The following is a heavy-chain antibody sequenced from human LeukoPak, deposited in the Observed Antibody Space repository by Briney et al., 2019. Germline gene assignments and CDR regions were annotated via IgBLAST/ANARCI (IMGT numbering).Heavy chain of an antibody. CDR3: VRRAVSGEEALDFDY. D-gene: IGHD6-19*01. J-gene: IGHJ4*02. Sequence: GGSLRLSCAASGFTFSAHSMNWVRQAPGKGQEWVASISSRSSYIYYGGSVKGRFTVSRDNARNSVYLQMNSLRVEDTAVYYCVRRAVSGEEALDFDYWGQGTLVTVSS. CDR2: ISSRSSYI. V-gene: IGHV3-21*01. CDR1: GFTFSAHS.